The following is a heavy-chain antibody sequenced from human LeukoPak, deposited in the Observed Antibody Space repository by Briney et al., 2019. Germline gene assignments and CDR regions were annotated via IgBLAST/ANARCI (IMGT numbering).Heavy chain of an antibody. D-gene: IGHD2-15*01. Sequence: GRSLRLSCAASGFTFSSYGMHWVRQAPGKGLEWVAVIWYDGSNKYYADSVKGRFTISRDNSKNTLYLQMNSLRAEDTAVYYCARQDFNDTPLRGVYFQHWGQGTLVTVSS. CDR2: IWYDGSNK. CDR3: ARQDFNDTPLRGVYFQH. CDR1: GFTFSSYG. J-gene: IGHJ1*01. V-gene: IGHV3-33*01.